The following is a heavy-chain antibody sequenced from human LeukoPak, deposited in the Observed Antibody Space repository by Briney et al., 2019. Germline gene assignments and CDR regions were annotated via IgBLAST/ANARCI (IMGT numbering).Heavy chain of an antibody. CDR2: INWSGGST. D-gene: IGHD2-2*01. J-gene: IGHJ4*02. Sequence: GGSLRLSCTASGFAFDEHGMSWVRQVPGKGLEWVSGINWSGGSTGYADPLRGRFTISRDNAKNSLYLQMDSLSAEDTALYYCARAPITSPFYFDYWGQGTLVTVSS. V-gene: IGHV3-20*04. CDR3: ARAPITSPFYFDY. CDR1: GFAFDEHG.